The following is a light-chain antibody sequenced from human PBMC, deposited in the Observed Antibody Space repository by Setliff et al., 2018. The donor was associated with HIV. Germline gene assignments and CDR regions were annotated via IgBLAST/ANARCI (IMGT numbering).Light chain of an antibody. CDR3: SSYTKSVTYVL. V-gene: IGLV2-14*03. CDR2: DVT. J-gene: IGLJ2*01. Sequence: QSVLTQPASVSGSPGQSITISCNGTSTDIGGYNFVSWYQQYPGKAPKLIIYDVTRRPSGVSDRFSASKSGNTASLTISGLQAEDESDYYCSSYTKSVTYVLFGGGTEVTVL. CDR1: STDIGGYNF.